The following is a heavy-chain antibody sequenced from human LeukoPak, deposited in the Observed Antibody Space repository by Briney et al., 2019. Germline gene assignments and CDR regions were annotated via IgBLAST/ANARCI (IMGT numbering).Heavy chain of an antibody. J-gene: IGHJ3*02. Sequence: PGRSLTLSCAASGFTFSSYAMHWVRQAAGKGLEWVAVISYDGSNKYYADSVKGRFTISRDNSKNTLYLQMNSLRAEDTAVYYCARPTVTDAFDIWGQGTMVTVSS. CDR2: ISYDGSNK. CDR3: ARPTVTDAFDI. V-gene: IGHV3-30*04. CDR1: GFTFSSYA. D-gene: IGHD4-17*01.